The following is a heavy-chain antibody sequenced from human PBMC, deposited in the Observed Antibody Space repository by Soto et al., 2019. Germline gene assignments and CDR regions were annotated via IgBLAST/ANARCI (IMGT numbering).Heavy chain of an antibody. CDR2: ISGSGGST. J-gene: IGHJ6*02. V-gene: IGHV3-23*01. D-gene: IGHD3-10*01. Sequence: GGSLRLSCAASGFTFSSYAMSWVRQAPGKGLEWVSAISGSGGSTYYADSVKGRFTISRDNSKNTLYLQMNSLRAEDTAVYYCARPRGDGYNYYYYGMDVWGQGTTVTVPS. CDR3: ARPRGDGYNYYYYGMDV. CDR1: GFTFSSYA.